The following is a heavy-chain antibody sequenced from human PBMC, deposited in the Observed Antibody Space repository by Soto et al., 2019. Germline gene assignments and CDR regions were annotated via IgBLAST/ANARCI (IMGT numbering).Heavy chain of an antibody. D-gene: IGHD3-3*01. CDR1: GFTFSSYG. Sequence: PGGSLRLSXAASGFTFSSYGMHWVRQAPGKGLEWVAVIWYDGSNKYYADSVKGRFTISRDNSKNTLYLQMNSLRAEDTAVYYCARERSGNSGNSLDYWGQGTLVTVSS. CDR3: ARERSGNSGNSLDY. J-gene: IGHJ4*02. V-gene: IGHV3-33*01. CDR2: IWYDGSNK.